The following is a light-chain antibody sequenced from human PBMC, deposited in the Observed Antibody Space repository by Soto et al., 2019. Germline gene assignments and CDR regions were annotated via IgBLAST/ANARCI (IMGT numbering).Light chain of an antibody. Sequence: QSLLTQPPSVSGAPGQRLTIAFTGSSSDIGAGYDVHWYQQLPGTAPKLLIYGNSNRPSGVPDRFSGSKSGTSASLAITGLQAEDEADYSCQSYDSSLSGSEVFGTGTKVTV. J-gene: IGLJ1*01. V-gene: IGLV1-40*01. CDR2: GNS. CDR1: SSDIGAGYD. CDR3: QSYDSSLSGSEV.